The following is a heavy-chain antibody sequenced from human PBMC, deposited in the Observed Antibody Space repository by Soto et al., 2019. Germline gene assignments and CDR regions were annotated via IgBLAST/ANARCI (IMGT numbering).Heavy chain of an antibody. CDR1: GFDFNRYS. J-gene: IGHJ4*02. D-gene: IGHD2-2*01. CDR2: INSGSTSV. CDR3: TSSTSPDAY. V-gene: IGHV3-48*04. Sequence: EVQLVESGGGLVQPGGSLRLSCVASGFDFNRYSMNWVRQAPGKGLEWISYINSGSTSVFYADSVRGRFTISRDNAKNSLYLQMNSLRAEDTAVYFCTSSTSPDAYWGQGTLVTVSS.